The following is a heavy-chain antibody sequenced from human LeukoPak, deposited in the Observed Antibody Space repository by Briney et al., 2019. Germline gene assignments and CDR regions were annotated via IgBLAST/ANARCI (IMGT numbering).Heavy chain of an antibody. Sequence: GGSLRLSCAASGSTFRIYAMSWVRQAPGKGLEWVSAIRGSGGSTYYADSVKGRFTISRDNSKNTLYLQMNSLRAEDTAVYYCAKLLNDYGDYYFDYWGQGTLVTVSS. D-gene: IGHD4-17*01. V-gene: IGHV3-23*01. CDR3: AKLLNDYGDYYFDY. CDR1: GSTFRIYA. J-gene: IGHJ4*02. CDR2: IRGSGGST.